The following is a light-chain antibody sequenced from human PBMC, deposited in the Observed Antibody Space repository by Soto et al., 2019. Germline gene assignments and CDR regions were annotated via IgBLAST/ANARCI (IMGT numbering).Light chain of an antibody. J-gene: IGLJ7*01. CDR2: STN. V-gene: IGLV8-61*01. Sequence: QAVVTKEPSFSVSPGGTVTLTCGLSSGSVYTSYYPSWYQQTPGQAPRTLIYSTNTRSSGVPDRFSGSILGNKAALTITRAQADDESDYYFDLYMASGICVIGGGTQRTVL. CDR1: SGSVYTSYY. CDR3: DLYMASGICV.